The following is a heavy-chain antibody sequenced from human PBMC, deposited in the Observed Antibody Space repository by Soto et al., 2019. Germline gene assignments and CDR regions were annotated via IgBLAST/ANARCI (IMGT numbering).Heavy chain of an antibody. J-gene: IGHJ4*02. CDR1: GYSISLGYY. V-gene: IGHV4-38-2*01. D-gene: IGHD2-15*01. Sequence: PSETLSLTCAVSGYSISLGYYWGWIRQPPGKGLEWIGSIYHSGNTYYNPSLKSRVPISLDTSKNHFPLELTSVTAADTAVYYCARVKLAGRGGFDCWGQGTLVTVSS. CDR3: ARVKLAGRGGFDC. CDR2: IYHSGNT.